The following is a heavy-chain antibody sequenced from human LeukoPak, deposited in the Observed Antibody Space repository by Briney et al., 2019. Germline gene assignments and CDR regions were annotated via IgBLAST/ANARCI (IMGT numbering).Heavy chain of an antibody. J-gene: IGHJ4*02. Sequence: GGSLRLSCAASGFTFSSYWMSWVRQTPGKGLEWVANIKQDGGEKYYVDSVRGRFTISRDNARNSLYLHMNSLRAEDTAVYYCARDGDTSGYSDWGQGTLVTVSS. CDR1: GFTFSSYW. V-gene: IGHV3-7*01. CDR2: IKQDGGEK. D-gene: IGHD3-22*01. CDR3: ARDGDTSGYSD.